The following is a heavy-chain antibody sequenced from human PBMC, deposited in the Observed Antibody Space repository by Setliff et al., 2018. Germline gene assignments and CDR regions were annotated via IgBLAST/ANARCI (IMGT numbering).Heavy chain of an antibody. D-gene: IGHD2-2*02. CDR1: GFTFSSYA. V-gene: IGHV3-30*04. J-gene: IGHJ6*03. Sequence: GGSLRLSCAASGFTFSSYAMHWVRQAPGKGLEWVAVISYDGSNKYYADSVKGRFTVSRDNAKNSLYLQMNSLRADDAAVYYCAKSSAPIKRDYMDVWGKGTTVTVSS. CDR3: AKSSAPIKRDYMDV. CDR2: ISYDGSNK.